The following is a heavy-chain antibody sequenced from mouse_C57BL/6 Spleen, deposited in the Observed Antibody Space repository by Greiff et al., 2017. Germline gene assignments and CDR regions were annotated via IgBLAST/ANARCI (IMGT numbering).Heavy chain of an antibody. D-gene: IGHD1-1*01. CDR1: GYSITSGYY. V-gene: IGHV3-6*01. CDR2: ISYDGSN. CDR3: AREGSYYGLYFDY. Sequence: EVKLMESGPGLVKPSQSLSLTCSVTGYSITSGYYWNWIRQFPGNKLEWMGYISYDGSNNYNPSLKNRISITRDTSKNQLFLTLNSVTTEDTATYYCAREGSYYGLYFDYWGQGTTLTVSS. J-gene: IGHJ2*01.